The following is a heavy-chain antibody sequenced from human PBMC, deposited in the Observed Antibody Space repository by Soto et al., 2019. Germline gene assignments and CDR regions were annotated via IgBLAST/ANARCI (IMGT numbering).Heavy chain of an antibody. Sequence: SVKVSCKASGGTFSSYAISWVRQAPGQGLEWMGGIIPIFGTANYAQKFQGRVTITADESTSTAYMELSSLRSEDTAVYYCATGYCSSTSCYVGGYYGIDVWGQGTTVTVSS. CDR2: IIPIFGTA. V-gene: IGHV1-69*13. J-gene: IGHJ6*02. CDR1: GGTFSSYA. CDR3: ATGYCSSTSCYVGGYYGIDV. D-gene: IGHD2-2*01.